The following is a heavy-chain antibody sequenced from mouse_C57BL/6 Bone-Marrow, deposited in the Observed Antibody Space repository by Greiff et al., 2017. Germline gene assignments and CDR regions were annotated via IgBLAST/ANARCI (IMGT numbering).Heavy chain of an antibody. D-gene: IGHD2-2*01. V-gene: IGHV3-6*01. CDR1: GYSITSGYY. CDR3: ARGEMVTTTMDY. J-gene: IGHJ4*01. CDR2: ISYDGSN. Sequence: EVKLVESGPGLVKPSQSLSLTCSVTGYSITSGYYWNWIRQFPGNKLEWMGYISYDGSNNYNPSLKNRISITRDTSKNQFFLKLNSVTTEDTATYYCARGEMVTTTMDYWGQGTSVTVSS.